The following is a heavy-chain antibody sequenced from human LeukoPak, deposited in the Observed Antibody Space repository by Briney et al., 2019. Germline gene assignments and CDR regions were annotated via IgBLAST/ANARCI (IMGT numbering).Heavy chain of an antibody. D-gene: IGHD6-13*01. CDR3: ARGGAAAGVGFDY. Sequence: GGSLRLSCAASGFTFSSYAMHWVRQAPGKGVEYVSAISSNGGSTYYANSVKGRFTISRDNSKNTLYLQMGSLRAEDMAVYYCARGGAAAGVGFDYWGQGTLVTFSS. CDR2: ISSNGGST. J-gene: IGHJ4*02. V-gene: IGHV3-64*01. CDR1: GFTFSSYA.